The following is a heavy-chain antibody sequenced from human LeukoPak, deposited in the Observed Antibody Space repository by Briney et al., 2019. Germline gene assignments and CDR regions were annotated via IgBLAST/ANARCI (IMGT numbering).Heavy chain of an antibody. V-gene: IGHV1-8*03. Sequence: APVKVSCEASGYTFSSYDINWVRQATGQGLEWLGWMNPNSGNTGYAQKFQGRVTITRDTSISTAYMELNTLTSEDTAVYYCTRGRPASFDPWGQGTLVTVSS. J-gene: IGHJ5*02. D-gene: IGHD2-2*01. CDR1: GYTFSSYD. CDR2: MNPNSGNT. CDR3: TRGRPASFDP.